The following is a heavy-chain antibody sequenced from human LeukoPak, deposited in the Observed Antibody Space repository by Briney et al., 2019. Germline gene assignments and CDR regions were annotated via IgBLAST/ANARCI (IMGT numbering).Heavy chain of an antibody. Sequence: SETLSLTCTVSGGSISSSSYYWGWIRQPPGKGLEWIGVIYYSGTTYYNPSLKSRVTMSVDTSKNQFSLKLSSVTAADTAVYYCARLNTIAVAGTLNRWFDYWGQGTLVTVSS. V-gene: IGHV4-39*01. CDR3: ARLNTIAVAGTLNRWFDY. CDR2: IYYSGTT. D-gene: IGHD6-19*01. CDR1: GGSISSSSYY. J-gene: IGHJ4*02.